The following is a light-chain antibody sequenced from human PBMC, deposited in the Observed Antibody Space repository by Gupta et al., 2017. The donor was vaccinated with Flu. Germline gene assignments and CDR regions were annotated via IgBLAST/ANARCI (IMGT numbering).Light chain of an antibody. CDR2: DAS. Sequence: ELVLTQSPATLSLSPGERATLSCRASQSVSSYLAWYQQKPGQAPRLLIYDASNRATGIPARFSGSGSGTDFTLTSSSLEPEDFAVYYCQQRSNWGFGQGTKLEIK. CDR3: QQRSNWG. V-gene: IGKV3-11*01. CDR1: QSVSSY. J-gene: IGKJ2*03.